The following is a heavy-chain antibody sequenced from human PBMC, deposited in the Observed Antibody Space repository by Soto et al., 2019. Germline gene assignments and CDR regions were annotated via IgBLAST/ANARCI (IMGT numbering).Heavy chain of an antibody. CDR2: ISAYNGNT. J-gene: IGHJ4*02. V-gene: IGHV1-18*01. D-gene: IGHD3-3*01. CDR1: GYTFTSYG. CDR3: ARASYDFWSGYYETGSGGYFDY. Sequence: QVQLVQSGAEVKKPGASVKVSCKASGYTFTSYGISWVRQAPGQGLEWMGWISAYNGNTNYAQKLQGRVTMTTDTSTSTAYMELRSLRSDDTAVYYCARASYDFWSGYYETGSGGYFDYWGQGTLVTVSS.